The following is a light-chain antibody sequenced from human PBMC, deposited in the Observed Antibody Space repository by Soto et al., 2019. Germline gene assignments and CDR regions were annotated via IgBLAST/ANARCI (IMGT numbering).Light chain of an antibody. J-gene: IGLJ2*01. CDR3: SSYTSSTLVV. Sequence: QSALTQPASVPGSPGQSITISCSGTSSDVGGYNYVSWFQQYPGKAPKLLIYDVTNRPSGVSHRFSGSKSGNTASLTISGLQAEDEADYHCSSYTSSTLVVFGGGTKLTVL. CDR2: DVT. V-gene: IGLV2-14*01. CDR1: SSDVGGYNY.